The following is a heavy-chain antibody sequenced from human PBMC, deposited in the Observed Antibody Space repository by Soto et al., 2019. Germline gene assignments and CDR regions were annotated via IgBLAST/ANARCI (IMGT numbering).Heavy chain of an antibody. CDR1: GYSFTDYH. Sequence: ASVKVSCKASGYSFTDYHIHWVRQAPGQGLEWLGRINPKSGGTSTAQKFQGWVTMTTDTSISKASMELTRQTSDDTAIYYSARGDSTDCSNGVCSFFYNLAIDVWGQGTTVTVSS. CDR2: INPKSGGT. CDR3: ARGDSTDCSNGVCSFFYNLAIDV. V-gene: IGHV1-2*04. D-gene: IGHD2-8*01. J-gene: IGHJ6*02.